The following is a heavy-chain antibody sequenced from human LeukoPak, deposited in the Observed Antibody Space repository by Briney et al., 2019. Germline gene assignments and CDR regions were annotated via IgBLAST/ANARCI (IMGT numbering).Heavy chain of an antibody. J-gene: IGHJ5*02. Sequence: SETLSLTCTVSGGSISSYYWSWIRQPAGKGLEWLGYIYYSGSTNYNPSLKSRVTISVDTSKNQSSLKLSSVTAADTAVYYCSIRSGYSSRYWFDPWGQGTLVTVSS. CDR3: SIRSGYSSRYWFDP. CDR2: IYYSGST. V-gene: IGHV4-59*01. CDR1: GGSISSYY. D-gene: IGHD6-13*01.